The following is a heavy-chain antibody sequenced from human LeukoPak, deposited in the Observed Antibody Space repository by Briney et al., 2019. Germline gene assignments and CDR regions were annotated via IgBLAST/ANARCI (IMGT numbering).Heavy chain of an antibody. V-gene: IGHV3-11*04. J-gene: IGHJ4*02. D-gene: IGHD1-26*01. CDR2: ISSSGSTI. Sequence: GGSLGLSCAASGFTFSDYYMSWIRQAPGKGLEWVSYISSSGSTIYYADSVKGRFTISRDNAKNSLYLQMNSLRAEDTAVYYCARVLGELSGSYYFDYGGQGTLVTVSS. CDR3: ARVLGELSGSYYFDY. CDR1: GFTFSDYY.